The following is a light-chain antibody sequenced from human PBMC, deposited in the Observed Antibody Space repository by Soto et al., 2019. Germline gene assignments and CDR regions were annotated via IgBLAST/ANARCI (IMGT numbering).Light chain of an antibody. Sequence: AIKMTQSPPSLSASVGDRVTITCRASQGIRNDLGWYQQKPGKAPKLLIYEASSRQSGVPSRFSGSGCDTDFTLTISSLQPEDFATYYCLQDYTYPFTFGPGNKVHI. J-gene: IGKJ3*01. CDR2: EAS. CDR1: QGIRND. V-gene: IGKV1-6*01. CDR3: LQDYTYPFT.